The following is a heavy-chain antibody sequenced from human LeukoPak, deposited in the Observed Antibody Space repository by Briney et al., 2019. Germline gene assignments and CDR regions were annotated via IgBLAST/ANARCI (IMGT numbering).Heavy chain of an antibody. CDR3: ARARWTSTVTTYYLDF. Sequence: ASVKVSCKASGYIYTDYAIQWVRQAPGQGLEWMGWINAGNGKTKYSQKFQGRVTITRDTSASTAYMELSGLRSDDTAVYYCARARWTSTVTTYYLDFWGQGTLVTVSS. CDR1: GYIYTDYA. D-gene: IGHD4-17*01. V-gene: IGHV1-3*01. CDR2: INAGNGKT. J-gene: IGHJ4*02.